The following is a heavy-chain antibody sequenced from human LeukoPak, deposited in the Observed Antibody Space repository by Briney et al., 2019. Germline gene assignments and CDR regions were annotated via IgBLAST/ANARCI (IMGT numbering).Heavy chain of an antibody. CDR2: IKQDGSEK. CDR3: ARKNGLDY. Sequence: GTLRLTCAAYGFTFSGYCLSWVRQAPGKGLEWVANIKQDGSEKYYVVPGKGRITISRANTKNSLYLQITSLKAEATAVYYCARKNGLDYGGQGTLVTVSS. V-gene: IGHV3-7*01. CDR1: GFTFSGYC. J-gene: IGHJ4*02.